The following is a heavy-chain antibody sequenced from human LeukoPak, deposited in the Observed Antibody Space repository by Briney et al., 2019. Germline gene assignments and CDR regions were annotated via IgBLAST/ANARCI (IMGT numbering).Heavy chain of an antibody. J-gene: IGHJ4*02. V-gene: IGHV1-69*06. CDR2: IIPIFGTA. D-gene: IGHD6-13*01. CDR3: AHHIAAAGSPLDY. CDR1: GGTFSSYA. Sequence: GASVKVSCKASGGTFSSYAISWVRQAPGQGLEWMGGIIPIFGTANYAQKFQGRVTITADKSTSTAYMELSSLRSEDTAVYYCAHHIAAAGSPLDYWGQGTLVTVSS.